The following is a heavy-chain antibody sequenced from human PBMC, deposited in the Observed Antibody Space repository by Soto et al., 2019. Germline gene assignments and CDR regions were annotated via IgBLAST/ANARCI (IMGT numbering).Heavy chain of an antibody. CDR2: ISYDGSNK. D-gene: IGHD1-1*01. V-gene: IGHV3-30-3*01. Sequence: GGYLRLSCAASGFTFSSYAMHWVRQAPGKGLEWVAVISYDGSNKYYADSVKGRFTISRDNSKNTLYLQMNSLRAEDTDVYYCSRDGNAEDPDYYYYGMDVWGQGTTGTVSS. CDR3: SRDGNAEDPDYYYYGMDV. CDR1: GFTFSSYA. J-gene: IGHJ6*02.